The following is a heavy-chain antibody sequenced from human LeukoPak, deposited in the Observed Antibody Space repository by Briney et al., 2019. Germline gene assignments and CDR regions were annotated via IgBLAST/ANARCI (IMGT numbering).Heavy chain of an antibody. J-gene: IGHJ4*02. CDR3: TREIRYFDWFQADY. V-gene: IGHV3-49*03. CDR1: GFTFGDHS. CDR2: IRSKAYGGTA. D-gene: IGHD3-9*01. Sequence: QPGRSLRLSCTASGFTFGDHSVSWFRQAPGKGLEWVGFIRSKAYGGTAEYAASVKGRFTISRDDSKSVAYLQMDSLKTEDTAVYCCTREIRYFDWFQADYWGQGTLVTVSS.